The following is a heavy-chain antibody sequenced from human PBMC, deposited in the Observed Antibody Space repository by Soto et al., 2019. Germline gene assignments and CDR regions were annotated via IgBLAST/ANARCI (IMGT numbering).Heavy chain of an antibody. V-gene: IGHV3-23*01. J-gene: IGHJ4*02. Sequence: GGSLRLSCAASGFTFSNHAMNWVRQAPGKGLEWVSTISDSGSTYYADSVKGRFTISRDNSKNTLYLQMNSLRAEDTAVYYCARAPETPPIFGVVRPYFFDFWGQGTLVTVSS. D-gene: IGHD3-3*01. CDR2: ISDSGST. CDR1: GFTFSNHA. CDR3: ARAPETPPIFGVVRPYFFDF.